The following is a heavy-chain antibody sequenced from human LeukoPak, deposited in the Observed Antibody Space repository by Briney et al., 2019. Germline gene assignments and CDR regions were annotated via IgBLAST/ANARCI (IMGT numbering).Heavy chain of an antibody. CDR1: GYTFTSYD. Sequence: ASVKVSCKASGYTFTSYDINWVRQAPGQGLEWMGWISAYNGNTNYAQKLQGRVTMTTDTSTSTAYMELRSLRSDDTAVYYCASGHLHTHYFDYWGQGTLVTVSS. CDR2: ISAYNGNT. J-gene: IGHJ4*02. V-gene: IGHV1-18*01. CDR3: ASGHLHTHYFDY. D-gene: IGHD4-11*01.